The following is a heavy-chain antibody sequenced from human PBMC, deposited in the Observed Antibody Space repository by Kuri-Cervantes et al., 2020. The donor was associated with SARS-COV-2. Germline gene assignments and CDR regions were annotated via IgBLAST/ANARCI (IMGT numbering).Heavy chain of an antibody. V-gene: IGHV4-59*12. D-gene: IGHD3-3*01. CDR2: IYYSGST. CDR3: ARGREGYDVWSGYLNWLDP. CDR1: GCSISSYY. Sequence: SETLSLTCTVAGCSISSYYWSWIRQPPGKGLEWIGYIYYSGSTNYNPSLKSRVTISVDTSKNQFSLNLNSVTAADTAVYYCARGREGYDVWSGYLNWLDPWGQGTPVTVSS. J-gene: IGHJ5*02.